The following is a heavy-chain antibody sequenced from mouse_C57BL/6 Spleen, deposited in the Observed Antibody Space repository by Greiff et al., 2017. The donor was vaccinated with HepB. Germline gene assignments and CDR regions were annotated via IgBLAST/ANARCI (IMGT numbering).Heavy chain of an antibody. Sequence: VQLQQPGAELVKPGASVKMSCKASGYTFTSYWITWVKQRPGQGLEWIGDIYPGSGSTNYNEKFKSKATLTVDTSSSTAYMQLSSLTSEDSAVYYCARGIYYYGIVGYWGQGTTLTVSS. J-gene: IGHJ2*01. CDR2: IYPGSGST. V-gene: IGHV1-55*01. CDR1: GYTFTSYW. CDR3: ARGIYYYGIVGY. D-gene: IGHD1-1*01.